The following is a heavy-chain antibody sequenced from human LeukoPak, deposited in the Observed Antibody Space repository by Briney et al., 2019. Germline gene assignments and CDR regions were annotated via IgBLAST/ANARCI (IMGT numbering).Heavy chain of an antibody. D-gene: IGHD5-24*01. V-gene: IGHV4-34*01. J-gene: IGHJ3*02. CDR1: GGSFGGYY. Sequence: PSETLSLTCAVYGGSFGGYYWSWIRQPPGKGLEWIGEINYTGSTNYNPSLKSRVTISIDTSKNQFSLGLNSVTAADTAVYYCARGSRGDGAAFDIWGQGTMVTVSS. CDR3: ARGSRGDGAAFDI. CDR2: INYTGST.